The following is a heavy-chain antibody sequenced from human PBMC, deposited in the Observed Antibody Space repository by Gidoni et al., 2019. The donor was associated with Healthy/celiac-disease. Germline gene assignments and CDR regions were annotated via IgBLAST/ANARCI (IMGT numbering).Heavy chain of an antibody. CDR2: IKSKTDGGTT. D-gene: IGHD6-13*01. CDR3: TTGGSYTQYSSSWFYYYYYYMDV. V-gene: IGHV3-15*01. CDR1: GFTFRTSW. Sequence: EVQLVESGGGLVKHGGSLRPSCAASGFTFRTSWLSSARQAPRKGLEWVCSIKSKTDGGTTDYAAPVKGRFTISRDDSKNTLYLQMNSLKTEDTAVYYCTTGGSYTQYSSSWFYYYYYYMDVWGKGTTVTVSS. J-gene: IGHJ6*03.